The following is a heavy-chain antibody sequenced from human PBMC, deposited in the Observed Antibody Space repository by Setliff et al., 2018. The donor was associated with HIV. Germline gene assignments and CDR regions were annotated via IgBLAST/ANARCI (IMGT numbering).Heavy chain of an antibody. CDR3: ARNPQPTGTPDYYYYYYMDV. D-gene: IGHD1-1*01. J-gene: IGHJ6*03. CDR1: GGTFSSYA. CDR2: IIPIFGTA. V-gene: IGHV1-69*06. Sequence: GASVKVSCKASGGTFSSYAISWVRQAPGQGLEWMGRIIPIFGTANYAQKFQGRVTITADKSTNTAYMELSSLRSEDTAVYYCARNPQPTGTPDYYYYYYMDVWGKGTTVTVSS.